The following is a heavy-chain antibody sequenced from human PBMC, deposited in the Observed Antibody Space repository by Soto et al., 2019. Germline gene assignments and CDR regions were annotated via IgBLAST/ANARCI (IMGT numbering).Heavy chain of an antibody. CDR3: ARETYDSSGPGRDFQH. CDR2: IIPIFGTA. V-gene: IGHV1-69*01. D-gene: IGHD3-22*01. Sequence: QVQLVQSGAEVKKPGSSVKVSCKASVGTLSSYAISWVRQAPGQGLEWMGGIIPIFGTANYAQKFQGRVTITADEYTSTAYMELSSLRSEDTAVYYCARETYDSSGPGRDFQHWGQGTLVTVSS. J-gene: IGHJ1*01. CDR1: VGTLSSYA.